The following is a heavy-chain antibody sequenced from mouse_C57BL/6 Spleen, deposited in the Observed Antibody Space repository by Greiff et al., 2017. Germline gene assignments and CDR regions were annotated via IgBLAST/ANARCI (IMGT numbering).Heavy chain of an antibody. Sequence: QVQLQQPGAELVRPGSSVKLSCKASGYTFTSYWMHWVKQRPIQGLEWIGNIDPSDSETHYNQKFKDKATLTVDKSSSTAYMQLSSLTSEDSAVYYCARSSYSNYGDAMDYWGQGTSVTVSS. D-gene: IGHD2-5*01. J-gene: IGHJ4*01. CDR1: GYTFTSYW. CDR3: ARSSYSNYGDAMDY. V-gene: IGHV1-52*01. CDR2: IDPSDSET.